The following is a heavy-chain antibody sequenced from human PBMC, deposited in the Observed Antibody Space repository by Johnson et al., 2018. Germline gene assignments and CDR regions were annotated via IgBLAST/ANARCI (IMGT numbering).Heavy chain of an antibody. CDR1: GIPFRSYG. CDR3: AKKVYSTGPLWAFDM. V-gene: IGHV3-30*18. Sequence: VRLVETGGGVVQPGRSLRLSCVASGIPFRSYGMHWVRQAPGKGLEWVAVISYDGSNKFYADSVKGRFTIFRDNSKNTVYLQMNSLKTEETAPYYCAKKVYSTGPLWAFDMWGQGTKVTVSS. J-gene: IGHJ3*02. D-gene: IGHD2-8*02. CDR2: ISYDGSNK.